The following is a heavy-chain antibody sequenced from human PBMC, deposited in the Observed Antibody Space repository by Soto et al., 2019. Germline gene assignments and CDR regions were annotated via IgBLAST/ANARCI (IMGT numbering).Heavy chain of an antibody. CDR1: GFTFSSYG. D-gene: IGHD3-3*01. CDR3: ANGGVFWSGYNNIGDWFDA. V-gene: IGHV3-30*18. Sequence: PGRSLRLSCAASGFTFSSYGMHWVRQAPGKGLEWVAVISYDGSNKYYADSVKGRFTISRDNSKNTLYLQMNSLRAEDTAVYYCANGGVFWSGYNNIGDWFDALSEGTLVTVS. J-gene: IGHJ5*02. CDR2: ISYDGSNK.